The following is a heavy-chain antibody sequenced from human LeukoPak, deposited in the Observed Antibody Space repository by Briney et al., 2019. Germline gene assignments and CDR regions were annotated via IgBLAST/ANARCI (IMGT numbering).Heavy chain of an antibody. V-gene: IGHV3-7*03. CDR1: GFNFTDSW. CDR3: ARGGGTEWLLVPFEY. D-gene: IGHD3-22*01. J-gene: IGHJ4*02. CDR2: IKEGGSER. Sequence: GGSLRLSCEASGFNFTDSWMNWVRQAPGKGLGWVASIKEGGSERYYLDSVKGRFTISRDDAKNSLYLQMNSLRAEDTAVYYCARGGGTEWLLVPFEYWGQGTLVTVSS.